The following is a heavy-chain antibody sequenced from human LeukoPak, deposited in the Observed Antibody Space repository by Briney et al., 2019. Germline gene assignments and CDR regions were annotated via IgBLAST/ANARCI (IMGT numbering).Heavy chain of an antibody. CDR1: GFTLSSYV. D-gene: IGHD1-26*01. J-gene: IGHJ3*02. CDR2: IWYDGSTK. V-gene: IGHV3-33*06. CDR3: AKDEEGDDAFAI. Sequence: GGSLRLSCAASGFTLSSYVMHWVRQAPGKGLEWVAVIWYDGSTKYYADSVKGRFTISRDNSRNTLYLQMNSLRAEDTAVYFCAKDEEGDDAFAIWGQGTMVTVSS.